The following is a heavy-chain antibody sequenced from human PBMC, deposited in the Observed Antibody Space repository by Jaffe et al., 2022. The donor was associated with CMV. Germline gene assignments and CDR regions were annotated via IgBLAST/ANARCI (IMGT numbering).Heavy chain of an antibody. D-gene: IGHD3-16*01. J-gene: IGHJ6*02. V-gene: IGHV3-74*01. Sequence: EVQLVESGGGLVQPGGSLRLSCAASGFTFSSYWMHWVRQAPGKGLVWVSRINSDGSSTSYADSVKGRFTISRDNAKNTLYLQMNSLRAEDTAVYYCARDYYYGEPVYYYYGMDVWGQGTTVTVSS. CDR1: GFTFSSYW. CDR3: ARDYYYGEPVYYYYGMDV. CDR2: INSDGSST.